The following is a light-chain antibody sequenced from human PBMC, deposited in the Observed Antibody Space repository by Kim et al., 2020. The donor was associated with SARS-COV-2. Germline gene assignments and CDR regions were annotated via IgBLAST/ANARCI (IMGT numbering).Light chain of an antibody. CDR2: DVT. V-gene: IGLV2-14*04. J-gene: IGLJ2*01. CDR3: TSAGSGATVI. Sequence: QAITMSWPVNGGDGRRAYYVSWYRQRPGHAPKLLMYDVTNRTSGVSTRFAGSKGGSTDARTSSGLQDEDEGDWHGTSAGSGATVIFGGGTQLTV. CDR1: GGDGRRAYY.